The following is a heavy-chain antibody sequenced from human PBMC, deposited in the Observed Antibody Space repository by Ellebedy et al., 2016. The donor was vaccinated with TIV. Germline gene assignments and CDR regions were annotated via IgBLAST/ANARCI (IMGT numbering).Heavy chain of an antibody. D-gene: IGHD2-15*01. V-gene: IGHV1-3*01. CDR3: ARRGFGYYYYGMDV. CDR2: INAGNGNT. J-gene: IGHJ6*02. Sequence: ASVKVSCXASGYTFTSYAMHWVRQAPGQRLEWMGWINAGNGNTKYSQKFEGRVTITRDTSASTAYMELSSLRSEDTAVYYCARRGFGYYYYGMDVWGQGTTVTVSS. CDR1: GYTFTSYA.